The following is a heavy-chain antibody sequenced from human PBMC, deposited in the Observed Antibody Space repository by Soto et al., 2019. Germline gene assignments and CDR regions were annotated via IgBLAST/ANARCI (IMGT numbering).Heavy chain of an antibody. J-gene: IGHJ5*02. V-gene: IGHV1-8*01. CDR1: GYTFASYD. Sequence: ASVKGSCKGSGYTFASYDIDWVRQATGQGLEWMGWMNPNSGNTDYARKFQGRITMTRDTSIRTAYMELSGLTSEDTAVYYCARGKNPGSSFNWFDPWGQGTLVTVSS. CDR2: MNPNSGNT. D-gene: IGHD6-6*01. CDR3: ARGKNPGSSFNWFDP.